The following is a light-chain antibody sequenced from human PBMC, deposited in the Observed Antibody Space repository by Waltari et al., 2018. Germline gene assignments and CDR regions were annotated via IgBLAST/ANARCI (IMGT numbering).Light chain of an antibody. J-gene: IGLJ2*01. CDR3: CSYAGSVI. CDR2: DVT. V-gene: IGLV2-11*01. Sequence: QSALTPPRSVSGSPGPSVPISCTGTSSDVGGYNYVSWYQQYPAQPPKFIIYDVTKRPPGVPDRFSGSKSGNTASLTISGLQAEDEGDYYCCSYAGSVIFGGGTKLTVL. CDR1: SSDVGGYNY.